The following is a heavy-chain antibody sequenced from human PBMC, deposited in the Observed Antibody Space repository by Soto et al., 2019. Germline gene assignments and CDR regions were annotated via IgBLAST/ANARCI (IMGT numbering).Heavy chain of an antibody. V-gene: IGHV2-5*02. CDR2: IYWDDDK. D-gene: IGHD2-21*02. J-gene: IGHJ4*02. CDR3: AHTLVVVTAIPFDY. Sequence: QITLKESGPTLVKPTQTLTLTCTFSGFSLSTSGVGVGWIHQPPGKALEWLALIYWDDDKRYSPSLKSRLTITKDASKNQVVLTMTNMDPVDTATYYCAHTLVVVTAIPFDYWGQGTLVTVSS. CDR1: GFSLSTSGVG.